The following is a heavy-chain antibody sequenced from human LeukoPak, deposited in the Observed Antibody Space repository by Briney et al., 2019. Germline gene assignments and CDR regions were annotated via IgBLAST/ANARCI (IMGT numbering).Heavy chain of an antibody. CDR2: IDTTSSTI. J-gene: IGHJ4*02. D-gene: IGHD2-8*02. Sequence: GGSLRLSCAASGFTFSSYSFNWVRQAPGKGLAWVSYIDTTSSTIYYADSVKGRFTISRDNAKDSVYLQMNSLRDEDTALYYCARDPSISWGCFDYWGQGALVTVSS. CDR3: ARDPSISWGCFDY. V-gene: IGHV3-48*02. CDR1: GFTFSSYS.